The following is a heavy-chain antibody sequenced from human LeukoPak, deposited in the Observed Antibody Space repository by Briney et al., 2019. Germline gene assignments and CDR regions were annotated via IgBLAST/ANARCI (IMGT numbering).Heavy chain of an antibody. CDR2: ISYDGSNK. D-gene: IGHD1-26*01. CDR3: ARETSGSH. Sequence: GGSLRLSCAASGFTFSSYGMHWVRQAPGKGLEWVAVISYDGSNKYYADSVKGRFSISRDNSQKKVYLQMNNLRPEDTAVYYCARETSGSHWGQGTLVTVSS. CDR1: GFTFSSYG. V-gene: IGHV3-30*03. J-gene: IGHJ4*02.